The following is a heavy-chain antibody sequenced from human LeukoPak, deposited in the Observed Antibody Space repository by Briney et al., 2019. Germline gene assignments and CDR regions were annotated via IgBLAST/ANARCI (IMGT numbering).Heavy chain of an antibody. V-gene: IGHV3-30*04. CDR3: ARSSYDSSGWARGVRLDI. CDR1: GFTFTTYY. Sequence: PGGSLRLSCAASGFTFTTYYMTWVRQAPGKGLEWVAVISYDGSNKYYADSVKGRFTISRDNSKNTLYLQMNSLRAEDTAVYYCARSSYDSSGWARGVRLDIWGQGTMVTVSS. J-gene: IGHJ3*02. D-gene: IGHD3-22*01. CDR2: ISYDGSNK.